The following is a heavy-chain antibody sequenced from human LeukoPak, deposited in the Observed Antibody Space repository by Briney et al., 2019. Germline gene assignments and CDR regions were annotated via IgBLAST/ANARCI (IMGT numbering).Heavy chain of an antibody. CDR3: ARAGYDFWSGDEVGDYFDY. CDR2: IYTSGST. J-gene: IGHJ4*02. CDR1: GGSISSYY. D-gene: IGHD3-3*01. V-gene: IGHV4-4*07. Sequence: TSETLSLTCTVPGGSISSYYWSWIRQPAGKGLEWIGRIYTSGSTNYNPSLKSRVTMSVDTSKNQFSLKLSSVTAADTAVYYCARAGYDFWSGDEVGDYFDYWGQGTLVTVSS.